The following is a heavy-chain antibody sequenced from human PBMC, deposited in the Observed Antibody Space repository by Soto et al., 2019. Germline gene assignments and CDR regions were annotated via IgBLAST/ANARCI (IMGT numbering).Heavy chain of an antibody. CDR2: ISSNGGST. D-gene: IGHD6-13*01. CDR3: ARAHIAAAGITLYYYYYMDV. V-gene: IGHV3-64*01. J-gene: IGHJ6*03. Sequence: GGSLRLSCAASGFTFSSYAMHWVRQAPGKGLEYVSAISSNGGSTYYANSVKGRFTISRDNSKNTLYLQMGSLRAEDMAVYYCARAHIAAAGITLYYYYYMDVWGKGTTVTVSS. CDR1: GFTFSSYA.